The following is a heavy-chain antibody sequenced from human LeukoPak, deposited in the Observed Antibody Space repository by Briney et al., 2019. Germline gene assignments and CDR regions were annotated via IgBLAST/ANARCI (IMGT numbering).Heavy chain of an antibody. V-gene: IGHV5-51*01. CDR2: IYPGDSDT. CDR1: GYTFTSYW. Sequence: GEPLNISCKGSGYTFTSYWIGWVRQMPGKGPEWRGIIYPGDSDTRYSPSLQGQVTISADKSISTVYLQWSSLKASDTAMYYCGRRRGSGSYYMDPYFDYWGQGTLVTVSS. CDR3: GRRRGSGSYYMDPYFDY. J-gene: IGHJ4*02. D-gene: IGHD3-10*01.